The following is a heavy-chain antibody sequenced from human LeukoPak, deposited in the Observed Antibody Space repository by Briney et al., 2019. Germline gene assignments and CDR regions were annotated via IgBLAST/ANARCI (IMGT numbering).Heavy chain of an antibody. D-gene: IGHD2-15*01. CDR2: IYYSGST. J-gene: IGHJ3*02. Sequence: SETLSLTCTVSGGSISSYYWSWIRLPPGKGLEWIGYIYYSGSTNYNPSLKSRVTISVDTSKNQFSLKLSSVTAADTAVYYCARGQYCSGGSCYRRAFDIWGQGTMVTVSS. V-gene: IGHV4-59*08. CDR3: ARGQYCSGGSCYRRAFDI. CDR1: GGSISSYY.